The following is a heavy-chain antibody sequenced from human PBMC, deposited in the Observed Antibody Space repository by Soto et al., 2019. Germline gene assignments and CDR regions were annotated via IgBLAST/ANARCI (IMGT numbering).Heavy chain of an antibody. J-gene: IGHJ5*02. V-gene: IGHV1-18*01. Sequence: QVQLVQSGAEVKKPGASVKVSCKASGYTFTSYGISWVRQAPGQGLEWMGWISAYNGNTNYAQKLQGRVTMTTDTSTSTADMELRSLRSDDTAVYYCARHRSQLHLGELSSTWGQGTLVTVSS. CDR1: GYTFTSYG. CDR2: ISAYNGNT. CDR3: ARHRSQLHLGELSST. D-gene: IGHD3-16*02.